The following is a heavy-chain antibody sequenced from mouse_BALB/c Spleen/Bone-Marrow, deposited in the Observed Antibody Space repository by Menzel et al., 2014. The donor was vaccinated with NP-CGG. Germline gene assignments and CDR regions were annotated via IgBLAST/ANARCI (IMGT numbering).Heavy chain of an antibody. CDR2: ISYSGSP. CDR1: GYSITSDYA. D-gene: IGHD2-4*01. V-gene: IGHV3-2*02. CDR3: ARYDYDVGYFDY. J-gene: IGHJ2*01. Sequence: VQLQQSGPGLVKPSQSLSLTCTVTGYSITSDYAWNWIRQFPGNKLEWMGYISYSGSPSYNPSLESRVSITRDTSKTQFFLQLHSVTTEDTATYYCARYDYDVGYFDYWGQGTTLTVSS.